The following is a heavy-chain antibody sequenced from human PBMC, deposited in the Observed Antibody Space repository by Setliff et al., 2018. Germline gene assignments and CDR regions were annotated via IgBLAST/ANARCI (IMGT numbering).Heavy chain of an antibody. V-gene: IGHV1-8*02. CDR1: GYSFTNYD. CDR3: ARGAYYDSSGSYAFDI. D-gene: IGHD3-22*01. CDR2: INPNSGNT. Sequence: ASVKVSCKASGYSFTNYDINWVRQATGQGLEWMGWINPNSGNTDYAQKFQGRVTMTTNTSINTAYMELSSLRFEDTAVYYCARGAYYDSSGSYAFDIWGQGTMVTVSS. J-gene: IGHJ3*02.